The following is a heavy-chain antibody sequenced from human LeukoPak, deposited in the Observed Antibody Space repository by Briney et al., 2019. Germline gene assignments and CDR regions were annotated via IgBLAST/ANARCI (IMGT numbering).Heavy chain of an antibody. V-gene: IGHV4-4*07. Sequence: SETLSLTCTVSGGSISSYYWSWIRQPAGKGLEWIGRVYTSGSTHYNPSLKTRLTMSVDMSKNQFSLKLSSVTAADTAVYYCARLITGTTTAFDIWGQGTMVTVSS. J-gene: IGHJ3*02. CDR2: VYTSGST. CDR1: GGSISSYY. CDR3: ARLITGTTTAFDI. D-gene: IGHD1-7*01.